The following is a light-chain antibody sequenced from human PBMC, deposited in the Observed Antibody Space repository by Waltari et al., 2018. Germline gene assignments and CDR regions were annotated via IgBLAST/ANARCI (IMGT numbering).Light chain of an antibody. J-gene: IGLJ3*02. V-gene: IGLV3-25*03. Sequence: SYELTQPPSVSVSPGQTARITCSGDALPKQYAYWYQQKPGQAPWLLIYKGRERPSGIPERFSGSSSGTTVTLTISGVQAEDEADYYCQSADSSGTYWVFGGGTKLTVL. CDR1: ALPKQY. CDR3: QSADSSGTYWV. CDR2: KGR.